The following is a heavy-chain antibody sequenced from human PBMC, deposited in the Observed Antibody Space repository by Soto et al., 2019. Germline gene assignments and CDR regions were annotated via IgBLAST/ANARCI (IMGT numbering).Heavy chain of an antibody. CDR1: GYTFTSYG. V-gene: IGHV1-18*01. Sequence: ASVKVSCKASGYTFTSYGISWVLQAPGEGLEWMGWISAYNGNTNYAQKLQGRVTMTTDTSTSTAYMELRSLRSDDTAVYYCARAREYYDFWDNWFDPWGQGTLVTVSS. J-gene: IGHJ5*02. CDR3: ARAREYYDFWDNWFDP. D-gene: IGHD3-3*01. CDR2: ISAYNGNT.